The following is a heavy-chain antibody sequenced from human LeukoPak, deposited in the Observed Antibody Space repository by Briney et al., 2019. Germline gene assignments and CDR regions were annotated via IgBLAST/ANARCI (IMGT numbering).Heavy chain of an antibody. J-gene: IGHJ5*02. CDR3: ARYATAVPAAVSWFDP. D-gene: IGHD2-2*01. Sequence: SETLSLTCTVSGGSISSHYGSWIRQPPGKGLEWIGYIYYSGSTNYNPSLKSRVTISVDTSKNQFSLKLSSVTAADTAVYYCARYATAVPAAVSWFDPWGQGTLVTVSS. CDR1: GGSISSHY. CDR2: IYYSGST. V-gene: IGHV4-59*11.